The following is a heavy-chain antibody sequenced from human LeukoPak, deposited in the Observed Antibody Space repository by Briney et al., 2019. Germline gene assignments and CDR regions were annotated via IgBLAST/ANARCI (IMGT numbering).Heavy chain of an antibody. CDR2: IYTSGST. Sequence: SQTLSLTCTVSGGSISSGSYYWSWIRQPAGKGLEWIGRIYTSGSTNYNPSLKSRVTISVDTSKNQFSLKLSSVTAADTAVYYCARYSGTGYGMYYFDYWGQGTLVTVSS. D-gene: IGHD1-1*01. J-gene: IGHJ4*02. CDR1: GGSISSGSYY. CDR3: ARYSGTGYGMYYFDY. V-gene: IGHV4-61*02.